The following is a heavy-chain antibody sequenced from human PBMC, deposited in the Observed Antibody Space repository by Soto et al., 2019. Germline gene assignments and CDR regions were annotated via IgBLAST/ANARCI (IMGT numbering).Heavy chain of an antibody. CDR2: ISWNSGSI. Sequence: VQLVESGGGLVQPGRSLRLSCAASGFTFDDYAMHWVRQAPGKGLEWVSGISWNSGSIGYADSVKGRFTISRDNAKNSLYLQMNSLRAEDTALYYCAKDTIIAVAGNIDYWGQGTLVTVSS. CDR1: GFTFDDYA. J-gene: IGHJ4*02. D-gene: IGHD6-19*01. CDR3: AKDTIIAVAGNIDY. V-gene: IGHV3-9*01.